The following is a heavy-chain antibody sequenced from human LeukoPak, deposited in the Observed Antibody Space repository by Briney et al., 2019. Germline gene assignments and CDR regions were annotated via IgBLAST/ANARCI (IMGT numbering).Heavy chain of an antibody. D-gene: IGHD2-8*01. Sequence: GGSLRLSCAGSGFTFSSYAMSWVRQAPGKGLEWVSAISDTGATTYDADSVKGRFNISRDNSRSKLYLQMNSLRAEDTAPYYCAKDTSIGRYCTNGVCSPFDYWGQGTLVTVSS. CDR3: AKDTSIGRYCTNGVCSPFDY. V-gene: IGHV3-23*01. J-gene: IGHJ4*02. CDR1: GFTFSSYA. CDR2: ISDTGATT.